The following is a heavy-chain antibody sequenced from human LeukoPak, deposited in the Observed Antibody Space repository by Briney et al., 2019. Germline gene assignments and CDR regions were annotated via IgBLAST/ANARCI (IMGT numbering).Heavy chain of an antibody. J-gene: IGHJ4*02. CDR1: GFTFSNAW. Sequence: GGSLRLSCAASGFTFSNAWMSWVRQAPGKGLEWVGGIKSKTDGGTTDYAAPVKGRFTISRDDSKNTLYLQMNRLKTEATAVYYCTTARLLWFGELLGNDYWGQGTLVTVSS. CDR2: IKSKTDGGTT. CDR3: TTARLLWFGELLGNDY. V-gene: IGHV3-15*01. D-gene: IGHD3-10*01.